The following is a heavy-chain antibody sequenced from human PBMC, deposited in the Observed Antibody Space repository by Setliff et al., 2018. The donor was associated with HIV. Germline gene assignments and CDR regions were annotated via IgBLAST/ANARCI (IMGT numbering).Heavy chain of an antibody. CDR2: IFSSGST. J-gene: IGHJ5*02. D-gene: IGHD3-10*01. Sequence: SETLSLTCTVSGDSISSYSWNWIRQSPGGGLEWIGFIFSSGSTKYNPSLQSRVTMSIDTSKNQFSLKLTSVTAADTAVYYCARRIDNSGSFPDKNWFDTWGQGSLVTV. CDR3: ARRIDNSGSFPDKNWFDT. CDR1: GDSISSYS. V-gene: IGHV4-4*09.